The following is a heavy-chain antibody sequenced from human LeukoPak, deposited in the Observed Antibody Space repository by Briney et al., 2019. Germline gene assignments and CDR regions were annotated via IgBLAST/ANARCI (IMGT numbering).Heavy chain of an antibody. CDR3: ARDKMERIQLWPTYDYYYYGMDV. D-gene: IGHD5-18*01. V-gene: IGHV3-21*01. CDR2: ISSSSSYI. Sequence: PGGSLRLSCAASGFTFTSYSMNWVRQAPGKGLEWVSSISSSSSYIYYADSVKGRFTISRDNSKNTLYLQMNSLRAEDTAVYYCARDKMERIQLWPTYDYYYYGMDVWGQGTTVTVSS. J-gene: IGHJ6*02. CDR1: GFTFTSYS.